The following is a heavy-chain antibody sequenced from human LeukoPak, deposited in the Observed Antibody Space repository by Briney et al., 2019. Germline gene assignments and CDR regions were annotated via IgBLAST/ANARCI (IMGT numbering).Heavy chain of an antibody. J-gene: IGHJ3*02. CDR1: GFTFDDYG. CDR2: INWNGGSI. V-gene: IGHV3-20*04. Sequence: PGGSLRLSCAASGFTFDDYGMSWVRQAPGKGLEWVSGINWNGGSIVYADSVKGRFTISRDNAKNSLYLQMTSLRAEDTALYYCARAHLRASAFDIWGQGTLVTVSS. D-gene: IGHD4-17*01. CDR3: ARAHLRASAFDI.